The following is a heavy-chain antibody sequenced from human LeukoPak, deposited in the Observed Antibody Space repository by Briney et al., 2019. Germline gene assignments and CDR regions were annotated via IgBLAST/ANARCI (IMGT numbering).Heavy chain of an antibody. CDR3: ARGKTGTAGGGGWFDP. V-gene: IGHV3-23*01. CDR2: ISGSGGST. J-gene: IGHJ5*02. CDR1: GFTFSSYA. D-gene: IGHD1-1*01. Sequence: GGSLRLSCAASGFTFSSYAMSWVRQAPGKGLEWVSAISGSGGSTYYADSVKGRFTISRDNSKNTLYLQMNSLRAEDTAVYYCARGKTGTAGGGGWFDPWGQGTLVTVSS.